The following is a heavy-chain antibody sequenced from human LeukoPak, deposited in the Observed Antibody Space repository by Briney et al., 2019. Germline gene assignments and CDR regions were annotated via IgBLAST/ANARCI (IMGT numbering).Heavy chain of an antibody. D-gene: IGHD1-26*01. CDR3: ARGLGELTDY. Sequence: KSSQTLSLTCAVSGGSISSGGYSWSWIRQPPGKGLEWIGYIYHSGSTYYNPSLKSRVTISVDRSKNQFSLKLSSVTAAGTAVYYCARGLGELTDYWGQGTLVTVSS. V-gene: IGHV4-30-2*01. J-gene: IGHJ4*02. CDR1: GGSISSGGYS. CDR2: IYHSGST.